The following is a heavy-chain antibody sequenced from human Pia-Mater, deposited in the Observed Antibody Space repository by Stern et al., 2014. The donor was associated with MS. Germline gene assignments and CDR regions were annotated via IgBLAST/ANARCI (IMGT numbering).Heavy chain of an antibody. Sequence: VQLVESGGGVVQPGRPLRLSCVASGFTLGSCAMPWVRQAPGKGLEWMARVSYDGSNKYYADPVKGRFTIYRDNTQNTLYMQMSSLRPEDTAVYYCAKDRQYLTYFFDHWGQGSLVTVSS. CDR3: AKDRQYLTYFFDH. CDR1: GFTLGSCA. CDR2: VSYDGSNK. V-gene: IGHV3-30*18. D-gene: IGHD2/OR15-2a*01. J-gene: IGHJ5*02.